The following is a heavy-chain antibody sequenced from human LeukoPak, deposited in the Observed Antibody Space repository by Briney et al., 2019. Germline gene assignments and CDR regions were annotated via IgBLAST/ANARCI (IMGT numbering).Heavy chain of an antibody. CDR1: GFTFSSYS. J-gene: IGHJ4*02. Sequence: GGSLRLSCAAPGFTFSSYSMNWVRQAPGKGLEWVSSISSSSSYIYYADSVKGRFTISRDNAKNSLYLQMNSLRAEDTAVYYCARDHVAGTGRFDYWGQGTLVTVSS. V-gene: IGHV3-21*01. D-gene: IGHD6-19*01. CDR2: ISSSSSYI. CDR3: ARDHVAGTGRFDY.